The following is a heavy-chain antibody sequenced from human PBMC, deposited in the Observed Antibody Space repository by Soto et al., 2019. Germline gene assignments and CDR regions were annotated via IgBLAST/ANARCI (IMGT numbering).Heavy chain of an antibody. Sequence: QPGGSLRLSCAASGFTFSSYWMHWVRQAPGKGLVWVSRINSDGSSTSYADSVKGRFTISRDNAKNTLYLQMNSLRAEDTAVYYCARGHQGTYYYYGMDVWGQGTTVTVSS. CDR1: GFTFSSYW. V-gene: IGHV3-74*01. CDR3: ARGHQGTYYYYGMDV. CDR2: INSDGSST. J-gene: IGHJ6*02. D-gene: IGHD2-2*01.